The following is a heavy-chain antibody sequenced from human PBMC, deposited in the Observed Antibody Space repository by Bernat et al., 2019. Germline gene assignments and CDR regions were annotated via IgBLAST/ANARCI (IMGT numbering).Heavy chain of an antibody. CDR3: ARGPGIAATGKAGDYMDV. CDR1: GFTFSSYA. J-gene: IGHJ6*03. V-gene: IGHV3-30*01. CDR2: ISYDGSKK. Sequence: QVQLVESGGGVVQPGRSLRLSCAASGFTFSSYAMHWVRQAPGKGLEWVAVISYDGSKKYYADSVMGRFTISRDNSKDTLYLEMDSLRVEDTAVYYCARGPGIAATGKAGDYMDVWGKGTTATVSS. D-gene: IGHD6-13*01.